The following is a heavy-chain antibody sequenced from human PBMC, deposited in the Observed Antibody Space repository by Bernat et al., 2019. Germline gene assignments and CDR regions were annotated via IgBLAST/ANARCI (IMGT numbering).Heavy chain of an antibody. D-gene: IGHD4-17*01. V-gene: IGHV4-31*03. CDR1: GGSISSGGYY. Sequence: VQLQESGPGLVKPSQTLSLTCTVSGGSISSGGYYWSWIRQHPGKGLEWIGYIYYSGSTYYNPSLKSRVTISVDTSKNQFSLKLSSVTAADTAVYYCARTFMTTVTPYWYFDLWGRGTLVTVSS. J-gene: IGHJ2*01. CDR3: ARTFMTTVTPYWYFDL. CDR2: IYYSGST.